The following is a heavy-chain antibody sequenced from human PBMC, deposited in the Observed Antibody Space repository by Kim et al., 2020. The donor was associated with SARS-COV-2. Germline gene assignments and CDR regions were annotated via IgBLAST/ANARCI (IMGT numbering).Heavy chain of an antibody. Sequence: SETLSLTCTVSGGSISSYYWSWIRQPAGKGLEWIGRIYTSGSTNYNPSLKSRVTMSVDTSKNQFSLKLSSVPAADTAVYYCARARRDCSSTSCYVYFDYWGQGTLVTVSS. CDR3: ARARRDCSSTSCYVYFDY. CDR1: GGSISSYY. V-gene: IGHV4-4*07. D-gene: IGHD2-2*01. J-gene: IGHJ4*02. CDR2: IYTSGST.